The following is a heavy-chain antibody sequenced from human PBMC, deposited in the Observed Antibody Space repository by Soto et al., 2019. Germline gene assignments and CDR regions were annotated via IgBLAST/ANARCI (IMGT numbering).Heavy chain of an antibody. D-gene: IGHD3-10*01. CDR3: ARVGGFGATTIDY. Sequence: QVQLQESGPGLVKPSQTLSLTCTVSGGSISSGDYYWSWIRQPPGKGLEWIGYIYYSGSTYYNPSPKRRVTTSVDTSKHHFSLKLSSVTAADTAVYYCARVGGFGATTIDYWGQGTLVTVSS. CDR2: IYYSGST. V-gene: IGHV4-30-4*01. J-gene: IGHJ4*02. CDR1: GGSISSGDYY.